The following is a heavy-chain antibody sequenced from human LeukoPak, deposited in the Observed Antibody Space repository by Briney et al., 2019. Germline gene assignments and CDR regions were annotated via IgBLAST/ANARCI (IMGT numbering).Heavy chain of an antibody. CDR3: ASPNSGSYRRRYYYYGMDV. CDR2: INHSGST. V-gene: IGHV4-34*01. CDR1: GGSFSGYY. D-gene: IGHD1-26*01. J-gene: IGHJ6*02. Sequence: SETLSLTCAVYGGSFSGYYWSWIRQPPGKGLEWIGEINHSGSTNCNPSLKSRVTISVDTSKNQFSLKLSSVTAADTAVYYCASPNSGSYRRRYYYYGMDVWGQGTTVTVSS.